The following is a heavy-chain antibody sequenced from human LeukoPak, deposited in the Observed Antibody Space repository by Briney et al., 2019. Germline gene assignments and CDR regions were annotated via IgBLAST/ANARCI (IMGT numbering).Heavy chain of an antibody. Sequence: PSETLSLTCTVSGGSISSYYWSWIRQPPGKGLEWIGYIYYSGSTNYNPSLKSRVTISVDTSKNQFSLKLSSVTAADTAVYYCARGVGYSYGYLYYYYGMDVWGQGTTVTVSS. J-gene: IGHJ6*02. CDR3: ARGVGYSYGYLYYYYGMDV. D-gene: IGHD5-18*01. V-gene: IGHV4-59*01. CDR2: IYYSGST. CDR1: GGSISSYY.